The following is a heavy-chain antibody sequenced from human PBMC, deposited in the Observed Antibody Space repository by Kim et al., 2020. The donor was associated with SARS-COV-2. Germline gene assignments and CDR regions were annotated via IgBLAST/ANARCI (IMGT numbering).Heavy chain of an antibody. Sequence: GGSLRLSCAASGFTFSDYGIHWVRQAPGKGLEWVAATSYDGNLQFYVDSVKGRFTISRDNSMNTLYLHMNSLRTEDTSVYFCTKALPRWQGLGNAEFVYWGQGTLVIVSS. CDR1: GFTFSDYG. J-gene: IGHJ4*02. CDR3: TKALPRWQGLGNAEFVY. D-gene: IGHD7-27*01. V-gene: IGHV3-30*18. CDR2: TSYDGNLQ.